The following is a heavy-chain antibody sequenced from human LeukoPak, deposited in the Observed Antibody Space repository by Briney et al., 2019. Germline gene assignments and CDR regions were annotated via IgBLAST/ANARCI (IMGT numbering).Heavy chain of an antibody. Sequence: SETLSLTCTVSGGSISSGGYYWSWIRQHPGKGLEWIGYIYYSGGTYYNPSLKSRVTISVDTSKNQFSLKLSSVTAADTAVYYCARASLTGYYTGSYFDYWGQGTLVTVSS. V-gene: IGHV4-31*03. J-gene: IGHJ4*02. D-gene: IGHD3-9*01. CDR1: GGSISSGGYY. CDR3: ARASLTGYYTGSYFDY. CDR2: IYYSGGT.